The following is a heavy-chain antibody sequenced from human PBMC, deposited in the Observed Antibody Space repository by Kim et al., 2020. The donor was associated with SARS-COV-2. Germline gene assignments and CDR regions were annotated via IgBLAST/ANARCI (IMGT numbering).Heavy chain of an antibody. J-gene: IGHJ4*02. CDR1: GFTFINYW. CDR3: VRRYYDSSGYYYFDN. Sequence: GGSLRLSCAASGFTFINYWMHWVRQAPGKGLVWVSRINGDGSTTSYADSVKGRFTISRDNAKNTLYLQMKSLRVEDTALYYCVRRYYDSSGYYYFDNWGQGTPVTVSS. V-gene: IGHV3-74*01. CDR2: INGDGSTT. D-gene: IGHD3-22*01.